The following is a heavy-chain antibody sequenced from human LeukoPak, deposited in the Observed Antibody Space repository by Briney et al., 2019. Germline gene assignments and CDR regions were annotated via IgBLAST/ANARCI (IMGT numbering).Heavy chain of an antibody. V-gene: IGHV3-33*06. J-gene: IGHJ3*02. Sequence: PGGSLRLPSAAPGFTFSSYGMHWVPQAPGKGREWVAVIWYDGSNKYYADSVKGRFTISRDNSKNTLYLQMNSLRAEDTAVYYCAKGQKVGATFDAFDIWGQGTMVTVSS. CDR1: GFTFSSYG. CDR3: AKGQKVGATFDAFDI. CDR2: IWYDGSNK. D-gene: IGHD1-26*01.